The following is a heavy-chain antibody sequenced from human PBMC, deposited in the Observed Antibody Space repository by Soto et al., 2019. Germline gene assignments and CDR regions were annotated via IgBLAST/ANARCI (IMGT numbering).Heavy chain of an antibody. V-gene: IGHV3-74*01. CDR1: GFTFSSYW. Sequence: EVPLVESGGGLVQPGGSLRLSCAASGFTFSSYWMHWVRQAPGKGLVWVSRINSDGSSTSYADSVKGRFTISRDNAKNTLYLQMNSLRAEDTAVYYCARGDSYGLDYYYYGMDVWGQGTTVTVSS. CDR2: INSDGSST. D-gene: IGHD5-18*01. J-gene: IGHJ6*02. CDR3: ARGDSYGLDYYYYGMDV.